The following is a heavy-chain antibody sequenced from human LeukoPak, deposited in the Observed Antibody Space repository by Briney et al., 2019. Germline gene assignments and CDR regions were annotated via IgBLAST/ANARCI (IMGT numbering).Heavy chain of an antibody. CDR2: ISYDGSNK. CDR1: GFTFSSYA. CDR3: ADLWTSRLHYYDSNDAFDI. D-gene: IGHD3-22*01. J-gene: IGHJ3*02. Sequence: GSLRLSCAASGFTFSSYAMHWVRQAPGKGLEWVAVISYDGSNKYYADSVKGRFTISRDNSKNTLYLQMNSLRAEDTAVYYCADLWTSRLHYYDSNDAFDIWGQGTMVTVSS. V-gene: IGHV3-30*04.